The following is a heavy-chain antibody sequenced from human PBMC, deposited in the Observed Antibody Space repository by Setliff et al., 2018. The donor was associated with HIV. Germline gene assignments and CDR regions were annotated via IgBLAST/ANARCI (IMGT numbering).Heavy chain of an antibody. V-gene: IGHV5-51*01. CDR3: ARRRDYDWGGAYYYGMDV. CDR1: GYSFTSYW. CDR2: IYPGDSDT. Sequence: GESLKISCKGSGYSFTSYWIGWVRQMPGKGLEWMGIIYPGDSDTKYSPSFQGQVTISADKSISTTYLQWSSLKASDTAMYYCARRRDYDWGGAYYYGMDVWGQGTTVTVSS. J-gene: IGHJ6*02. D-gene: IGHD3-16*01.